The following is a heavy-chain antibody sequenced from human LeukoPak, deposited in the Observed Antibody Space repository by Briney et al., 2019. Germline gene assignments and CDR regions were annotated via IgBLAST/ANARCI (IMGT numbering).Heavy chain of an antibody. CDR2: IYPGDSNT. J-gene: IGHJ5*02. Sequence: GESLKISCKGSGYSFTNYWIVWVRQMPGRGLEYMGFIYPGDSNTRYSPSFQGQVTISADKSISTAYLQWSSLKASDTAMYYCARQRISDYDSGVSWCDPWGQGTLVTVSS. D-gene: IGHD5-12*01. V-gene: IGHV5-51*01. CDR1: GYSFTNYW. CDR3: ARQRISDYDSGVSWCDP.